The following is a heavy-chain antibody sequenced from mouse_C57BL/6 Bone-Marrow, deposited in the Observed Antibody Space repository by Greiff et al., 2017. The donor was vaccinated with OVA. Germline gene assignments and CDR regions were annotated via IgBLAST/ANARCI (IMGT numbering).Heavy chain of an antibody. J-gene: IGHJ3*01. Sequence: VQLKQSGPELVKPGASVKISCKASGYTFTDYYMNWVKQSHGKSLEWIGDINPNNGGTSYNQKFKGKATLTVDKSSSTAYMEPGSLTSEDSAVYYCARLGHYYGSSRGTGFAYWGQGTLVTVSA. CDR2: INPNNGGT. CDR3: ARLGHYYGSSRGTGFAY. CDR1: GYTFTDYY. V-gene: IGHV1-26*01. D-gene: IGHD1-1*01.